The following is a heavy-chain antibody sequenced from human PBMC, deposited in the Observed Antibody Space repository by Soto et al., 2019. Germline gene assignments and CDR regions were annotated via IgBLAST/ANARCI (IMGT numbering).Heavy chain of an antibody. D-gene: IGHD6-13*01. Sequence: GASVKVSCKASGGTFSSYAISWVRQAPGQGLEWMGGIIPIFGTANYAQKFQGRVTITADESTSTAYMELSSLRSEDTAVYYCARDPIRPKAAAGQFDPCGQGTLVTVSS. CDR1: GGTFSSYA. V-gene: IGHV1-69*13. J-gene: IGHJ5*02. CDR2: IIPIFGTA. CDR3: ARDPIRPKAAAGQFDP.